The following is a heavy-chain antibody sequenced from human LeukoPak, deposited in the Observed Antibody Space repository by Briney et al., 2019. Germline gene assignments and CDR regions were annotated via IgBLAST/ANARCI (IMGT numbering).Heavy chain of an antibody. J-gene: IGHJ5*02. CDR1: GYTFTSYG. CDR3: AWSYGSGSPPWFDP. CDR2: ISAYNGNT. V-gene: IGHV1-18*04. D-gene: IGHD3-10*01. Sequence: ASVKVSCKASGYTFTSYGISWVRQAPGQGLEWMGWISAYNGNTNYAQKLQGRVTMTTDTSTSTAYMELRSLRSDDTAVYYCAWSYGSGSPPWFDPWGQGTLVTVSS.